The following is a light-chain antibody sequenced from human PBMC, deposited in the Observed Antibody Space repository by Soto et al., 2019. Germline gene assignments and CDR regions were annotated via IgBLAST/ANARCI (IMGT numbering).Light chain of an antibody. CDR2: GAS. CDR1: QSVTSNY. V-gene: IGKV3D-20*02. Sequence: DIVLTQSPGTLSLSPGEEATLSCRASQSVTSNYLAWYQQKPGQAPRLLINGASNRATGIPARFSGSGSVTDFTLTISSLEPEDFAVYYCQQRSNWATFGPGTKVDIK. J-gene: IGKJ3*01. CDR3: QQRSNWAT.